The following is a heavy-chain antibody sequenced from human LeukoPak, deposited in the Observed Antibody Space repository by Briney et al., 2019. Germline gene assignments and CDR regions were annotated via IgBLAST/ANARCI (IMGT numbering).Heavy chain of an antibody. D-gene: IGHD3-22*01. CDR2: ISGSGGST. CDR3: AKDFAPPTPWDYYDSSGYRFDY. J-gene: IGHJ4*02. V-gene: IGHV3-23*01. CDR1: GFTFSSYA. Sequence: GGSLRLSCAASGFTFSSYAMSWVRQAPGKGLEWVSAISGSGGSTYYADSVKGRFTISRDNSKNTLYLQMNSLRAEDTAVYYCAKDFAPPTPWDYYDSSGYRFDYWGQGTLVTVSS.